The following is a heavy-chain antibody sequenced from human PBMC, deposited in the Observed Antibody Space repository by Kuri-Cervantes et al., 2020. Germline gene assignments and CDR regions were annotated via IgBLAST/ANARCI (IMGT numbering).Heavy chain of an antibody. CDR3: AHRVPGWHDAFDI. CDR1: GGSISSGGYS. CDR2: IYWDDDK. D-gene: IGHD3-10*01. V-gene: IGHV2-5*08. Sequence: TLSLTCAVSGGSISSGGYSWSWIRQPPGKALEWLALIYWDDDKRYSPSLKSRLTITKDTSKNQVVLTMTNMDPVDTATYYCAHRVPGWHDAFDIWGQGTMVTVSS. J-gene: IGHJ3*02.